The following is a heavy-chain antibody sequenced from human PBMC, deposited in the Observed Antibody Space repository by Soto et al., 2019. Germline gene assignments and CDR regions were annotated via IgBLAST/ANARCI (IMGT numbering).Heavy chain of an antibody. CDR3: AKGDRRGSGSYYNADGGWY. J-gene: IGHJ4*02. D-gene: IGHD3-10*01. CDR1: GFTFSSYA. Sequence: EVQLLESGGGLVQPGGSLRLSCAASGFTFSSYAMSWVRQAPGKGLEWVSAISGSGGSTYYADSVKGRFTISRDNAKNTLYLQMNSLRAEDTAVYYCAKGDRRGSGSYYNADGGWYWGKGTLVTVSS. V-gene: IGHV3-23*01. CDR2: ISGSGGST.